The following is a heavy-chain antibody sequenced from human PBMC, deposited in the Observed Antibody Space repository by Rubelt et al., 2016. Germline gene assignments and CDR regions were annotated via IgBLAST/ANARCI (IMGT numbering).Heavy chain of an antibody. V-gene: IGHV3-23*01. Sequence: EVQLLESGGGLVQPGGSLRLSCAASGFTFNSYAMSWVRQAPGTGLEWVSAISGSGTSTYYADSVKGRFTIARDNSKNTWYLQMDSLGAEETAVYYCARDYSGGYHPDYWGQGTLVTVSS. CDR2: ISGSGTST. J-gene: IGHJ4*02. CDR1: GFTFNSYA. CDR3: ARDYSGGYHPDY. D-gene: IGHD1-26*01.